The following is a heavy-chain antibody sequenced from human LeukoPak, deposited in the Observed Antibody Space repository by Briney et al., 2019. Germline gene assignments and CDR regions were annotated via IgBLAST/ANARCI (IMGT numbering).Heavy chain of an antibody. D-gene: IGHD3-9*01. V-gene: IGHV4-34*01. Sequence: SETLSLTCAVYGGSFSGYYWSWIRQPPGKGLEWIGEINHSGSTNYNPSLKSRVTISVDTSKNQFSLKLSSVTAADTAVYYCARTPYDILTGYFYGMDVWGQGTTVTVSS. CDR2: INHSGST. CDR1: GGSFSGYY. CDR3: ARTPYDILTGYFYGMDV. J-gene: IGHJ6*02.